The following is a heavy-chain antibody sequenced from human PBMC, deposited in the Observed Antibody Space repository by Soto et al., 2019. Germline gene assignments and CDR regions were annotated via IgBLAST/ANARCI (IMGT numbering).Heavy chain of an antibody. J-gene: IGHJ4*01. Sequence: LSLTCSVSGYSIRSGYYWGWVRQAPGEGLEWLGSVYHNGIMFHNPSFQSRVTISVDTSKNQFSLNLRSVTAADTAVYYCAALWFGELAFNYWGHGILVTVSS. V-gene: IGHV4-38-2*02. CDR3: AALWFGELAFNY. D-gene: IGHD3-10*01. CDR1: GYSIRSGYY. CDR2: VYHNGIM.